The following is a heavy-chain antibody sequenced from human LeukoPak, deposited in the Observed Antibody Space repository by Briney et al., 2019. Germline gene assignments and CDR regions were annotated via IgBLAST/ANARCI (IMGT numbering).Heavy chain of an antibody. Sequence: SETLSLTCAVYGGSFSGYYWSWIRQPPGKGLEWIGEINHSGSTNYNPSLKSRVTISVDTSKNQFSLKLRSVTAADTAVYYCARGITGNDYYYYGMDVWGRGTTVTVSS. J-gene: IGHJ6*02. V-gene: IGHV4-34*01. CDR1: GGSFSGYY. CDR2: INHSGST. CDR3: ARGITGNDYYYYGMDV. D-gene: IGHD1-20*01.